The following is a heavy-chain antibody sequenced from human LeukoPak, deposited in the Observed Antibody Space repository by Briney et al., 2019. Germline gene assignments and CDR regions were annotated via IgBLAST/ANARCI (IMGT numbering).Heavy chain of an antibody. V-gene: IGHV3-21*04. J-gene: IGHJ4*02. D-gene: IGHD1-26*01. Sequence: GGSLRLSCAASGFTLVPYTMNWVRQVPGKGLEWVSSIGSLDTDIYYTDSVKGRFTISRDSSENTLFLQMNSLRDEDSAVYYCAIAQSWDELFDSWGQGTLVTVSS. CDR3: AIAQSWDELFDS. CDR1: GFTLVPYT. CDR2: IGSLDTDI.